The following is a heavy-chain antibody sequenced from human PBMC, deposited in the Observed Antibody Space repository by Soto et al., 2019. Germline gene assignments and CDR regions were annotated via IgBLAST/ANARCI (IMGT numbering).Heavy chain of an antibody. Sequence: EVQLVESGGGLVQPGGSLRLSCAASGFTFSSYSMNWVRQAPGKGLEWVSYISSSSSTIYYADSVKGRFTISRDNAKNSLYLQMNSPRAEDTAVYYCARDHYGSFDYWGQGTLVTVSS. V-gene: IGHV3-48*01. J-gene: IGHJ4*02. CDR2: ISSSSSTI. CDR1: GFTFSSYS. CDR3: ARDHYGSFDY. D-gene: IGHD4-17*01.